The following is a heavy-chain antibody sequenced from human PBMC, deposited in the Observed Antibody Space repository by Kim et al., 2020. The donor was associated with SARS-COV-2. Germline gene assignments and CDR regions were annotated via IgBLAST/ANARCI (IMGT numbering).Heavy chain of an antibody. CDR2: MSDSGNTI. Sequence: GGSLRLSCAASGFTFSTSAMSWVRQAPGKGLEWLSSMSDSGNTIYYADSVKGRFTMSRDNSKNTLYLQMNSLRAEDTAVYYCVKVWSSSSQYWGQGTLVTVSS. CDR1: GFTFSTSA. V-gene: IGHV3-23*01. J-gene: IGHJ4*02. D-gene: IGHD6-6*01. CDR3: VKVWSSSSQY.